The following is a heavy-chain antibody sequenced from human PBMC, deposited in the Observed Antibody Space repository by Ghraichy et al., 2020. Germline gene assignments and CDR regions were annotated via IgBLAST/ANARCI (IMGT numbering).Heavy chain of an antibody. D-gene: IGHD2-21*02. V-gene: IGHV3-43D*03. CDR3: AKDCGGDCFWGCAD. CDR2: ISWDGGST. Sequence: GGSLRLSCAASGFTFDDYAMHWVRQAPGKGLEWVSLISWDGGSTYYADSVKGRFTISRDNSKNSLYLQMNSLRAEDTALYYCAKDCGGDCFWGCADWGQGTLVTVSS. CDR1: GFTFDDYA. J-gene: IGHJ4*02.